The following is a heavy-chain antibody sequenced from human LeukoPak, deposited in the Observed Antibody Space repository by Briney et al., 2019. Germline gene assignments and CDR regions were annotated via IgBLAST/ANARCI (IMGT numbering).Heavy chain of an antibody. D-gene: IGHD1-1*01. CDR3: ARARAGIQAGFDY. J-gene: IGHJ4*02. Sequence: PGGSLRLSCAASGFTFSSYSINWVRQAPGKGLEWVSSISNGSSYIYYADSVKGRFTISRDNAKNSLYLQMNSLRVEDTAVYYCARARAGIQAGFDYWGQGTLVTVSS. CDR1: GFTFSSYS. V-gene: IGHV3-21*01. CDR2: ISNGSSYI.